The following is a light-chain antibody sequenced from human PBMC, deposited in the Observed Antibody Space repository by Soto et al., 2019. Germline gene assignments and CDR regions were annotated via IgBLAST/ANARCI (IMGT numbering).Light chain of an antibody. Sequence: QSALTQPRSVSGSPGQSVTISCTGISSDVGGYNYVSWYQQHPDKAPKLMIYDVSKRPSGVPDRFSGSKSGNTASLTISGLQAEDEADYYCCSYAGSFYVFGSGTQLTVL. J-gene: IGLJ1*01. V-gene: IGLV2-11*01. CDR2: DVS. CDR1: SSDVGGYNY. CDR3: CSYAGSFYV.